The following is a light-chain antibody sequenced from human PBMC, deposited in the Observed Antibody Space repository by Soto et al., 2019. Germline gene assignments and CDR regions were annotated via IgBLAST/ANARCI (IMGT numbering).Light chain of an antibody. Sequence: DIQMTQSPSTLSASVGERVTITCRASQSVSDWLAWYQQKPGKAPKLLISDVSNLESGVPSMFSGSGSGTEFILTISSLQPDDFATYYCQQYDSYSWTFGQGTKVELK. CDR2: DVS. CDR1: QSVSDW. J-gene: IGKJ1*01. V-gene: IGKV1-5*01. CDR3: QQYDSYSWT.